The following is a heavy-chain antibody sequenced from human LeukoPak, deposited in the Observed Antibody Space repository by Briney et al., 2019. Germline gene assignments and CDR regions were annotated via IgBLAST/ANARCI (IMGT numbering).Heavy chain of an antibody. CDR2: INPNSGGT. CDR1: GYTSTGYY. Sequence: GASVKVSCKASGYTSTGYYIHWVRQAPGQGLEWMGWINPNSGGTNYAQKFQGRVTMTRDTSISTAYMELTRLRSDDTAVYYCAPVVVVPAAIPDYWGQGTLVTVSS. V-gene: IGHV1-2*02. J-gene: IGHJ4*02. CDR3: APVVVVPAAIPDY. D-gene: IGHD2-2*02.